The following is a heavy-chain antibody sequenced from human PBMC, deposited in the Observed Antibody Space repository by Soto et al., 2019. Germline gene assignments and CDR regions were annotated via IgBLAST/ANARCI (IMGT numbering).Heavy chain of an antibody. D-gene: IGHD4-17*01. Sequence: GGSLRLCCAASGFTFSSYGMHWVRQAPGKGLEWVAVISYDGSNKYYADSVKGRFTISRDNSKNTLYLQMNSLRAEDTAVYYCAKGNYGDYRFFDYWGQGTLVTVSS. V-gene: IGHV3-30*18. J-gene: IGHJ4*02. CDR1: GFTFSSYG. CDR3: AKGNYGDYRFFDY. CDR2: ISYDGSNK.